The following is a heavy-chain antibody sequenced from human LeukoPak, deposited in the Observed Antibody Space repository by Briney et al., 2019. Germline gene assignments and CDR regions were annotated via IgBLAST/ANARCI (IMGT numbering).Heavy chain of an antibody. Sequence: GASVKVSCKASGYTFTGYYMHWVRRAPGQGLEWMGRINPNSGGTNYAQKFQGRVTMTRDTSISTAYMELSRLRSDDTAVYYCARSAKTYYYGSGSYYDWFDPWGQGTLVTVSS. CDR1: GYTFTGYY. CDR2: INPNSGGT. CDR3: ARSAKTYYYGSGSYYDWFDP. J-gene: IGHJ5*02. V-gene: IGHV1-2*06. D-gene: IGHD3-10*01.